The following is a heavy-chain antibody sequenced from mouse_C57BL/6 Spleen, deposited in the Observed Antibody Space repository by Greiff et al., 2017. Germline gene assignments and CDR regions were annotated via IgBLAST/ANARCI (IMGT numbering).Heavy chain of an antibody. CDR1: GFSLTSYG. J-gene: IGHJ4*01. Sequence: VHLVESGPGLVAPSQSLSITCTVSGFSLTSYGVHWVRQPPGKGLEWLVVIWSDGSTTYNSALKSRLSISKDNSKSQVFLKMNSLQTDDTAMYYCARHPLYQGYAMDYWGQGTSVTVSS. CDR3: ARHPLYQGYAMDY. V-gene: IGHV2-6*03. CDR2: IWSDGST. D-gene: IGHD1-1*01.